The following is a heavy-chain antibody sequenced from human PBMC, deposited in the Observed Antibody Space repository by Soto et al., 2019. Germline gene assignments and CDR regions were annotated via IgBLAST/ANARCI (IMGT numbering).Heavy chain of an antibody. Sequence: GGSLRLSCAASGFTFSSYAMSWVRQAPGKGLEWVSAISGSGGRTYYADSVKGRFTISRDNSKNTLYLQMNSLRAEDTDVYYCAKDHRNWGDFDYWGQGTLVTVSS. J-gene: IGHJ4*02. V-gene: IGHV3-23*01. D-gene: IGHD7-27*01. CDR3: AKDHRNWGDFDY. CDR2: ISGSGGRT. CDR1: GFTFSSYA.